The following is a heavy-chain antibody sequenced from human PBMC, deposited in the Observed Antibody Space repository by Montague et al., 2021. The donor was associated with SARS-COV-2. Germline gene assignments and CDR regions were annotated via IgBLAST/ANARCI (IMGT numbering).Heavy chain of an antibody. CDR2: VNHSGRS. J-gene: IGHJ4*02. CDR3: ASGRVDTTMSLVVFSGAAHYFDS. D-gene: IGHD3-22*01. Sequence: SETLSLTCAVYGGSFSDYYWTWIRQSPGKGLEWLWEVNHSGRSNYNPSLKSRITISVDTSKNQFSLRLRSVTAADTAVYYCASGRVDTTMSLVVFSGAAHYFDSWGQGTLVSVSS. V-gene: IGHV4-34*01. CDR1: GGSFSDYY.